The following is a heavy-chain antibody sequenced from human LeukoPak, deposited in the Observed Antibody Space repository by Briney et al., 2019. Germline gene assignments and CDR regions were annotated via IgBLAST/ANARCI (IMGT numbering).Heavy chain of an antibody. Sequence: SETLSLTCAVYGGSFSGYYWSWIRQPPGKGLEWIGEINHSGSTNYNPSLKSRVTISVDTSKNQFSLKLSSVTAADTAVYYCARDFYSNDAFDIWGQGTMVTVSS. J-gene: IGHJ3*02. V-gene: IGHV4-34*01. CDR3: ARDFYSNDAFDI. CDR2: INHSGST. D-gene: IGHD4-11*01. CDR1: GGSFSGYY.